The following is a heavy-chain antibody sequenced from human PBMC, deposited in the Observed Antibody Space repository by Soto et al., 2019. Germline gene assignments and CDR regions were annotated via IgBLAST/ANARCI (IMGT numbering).Heavy chain of an antibody. V-gene: IGHV4-59*01. CDR2: IYYSGST. CDR3: ARPLFGRGNWFDP. Sequence: QVQLQESGPGLVKPSETLSLTCTVSGSSISSYYWSWIRQPPGKGLEWIGYIYYSGSTNYNPSLKSRVTISVDTSKNQFSLKLSSVTAADTAVYYCARPLFGRGNWFDPWGQGTLVTVSS. D-gene: IGHD3-10*01. CDR1: GSSISSYY. J-gene: IGHJ5*02.